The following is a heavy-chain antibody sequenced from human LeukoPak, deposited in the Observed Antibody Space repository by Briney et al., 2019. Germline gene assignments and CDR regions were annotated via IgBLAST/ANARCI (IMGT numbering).Heavy chain of an antibody. D-gene: IGHD3-10*01. Sequence: PGGSLRLSCAASGFTFSNYAMHWVRQAPGKGLEWVTLISYDGSNKYYADSVKGRFTISRDNSKNTLYLQMNSLRAEDTAVYFCARCPGAYYYGSGNSFDPWGQGTLVTVSS. CDR1: GFTFSNYA. CDR3: ARCPGAYYYGSGNSFDP. J-gene: IGHJ5*02. V-gene: IGHV3-30*07. CDR2: ISYDGSNK.